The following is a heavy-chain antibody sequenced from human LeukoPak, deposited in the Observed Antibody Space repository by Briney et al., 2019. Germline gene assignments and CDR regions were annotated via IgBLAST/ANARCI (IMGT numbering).Heavy chain of an antibody. CDR3: ARDLDYSTGFDY. CDR2: ISSTGTYI. D-gene: IGHD4-11*01. V-gene: IGHV3-21*01. Sequence: GGSLRLSCATSGFTFSSSTFGSYTMNWVRQAPGKGLEWVSSISSTGTYIYYTDSVKGRFTISRDIANSLLYLQMTSLRADDTAVYYCARDLDYSTGFDYWGQGTLVTVSS. CDR1: GFTFSSSTFGSYT. J-gene: IGHJ4*02.